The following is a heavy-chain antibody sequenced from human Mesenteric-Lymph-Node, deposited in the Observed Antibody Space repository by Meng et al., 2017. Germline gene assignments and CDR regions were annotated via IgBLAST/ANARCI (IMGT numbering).Heavy chain of an antibody. D-gene: IGHD5-24*01. CDR1: GYTLTELS. V-gene: IGHV1-24*01. CDR3: ARTKTRDGYNPFDY. J-gene: IGHJ4*02. CDR2: FDPEDGET. Sequence: ASVKVSCKVSGYTLTELSMHWVRQAPGKGLEWMGGFDPEDGETIYAQKFQGRVTMTEDTSTDTAYMELSSLRSEDTAVYYCARTKTRDGYNPFDYWGQGTLVTVSS.